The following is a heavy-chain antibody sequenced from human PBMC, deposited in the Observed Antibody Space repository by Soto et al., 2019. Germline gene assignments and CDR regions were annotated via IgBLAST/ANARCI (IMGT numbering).Heavy chain of an antibody. CDR3: AKIVAAAARGGYVQH. J-gene: IGHJ1*01. D-gene: IGHD2-2*01. CDR2: ISGSGGST. CDR1: GFTFSSYA. Sequence: EVQLLESGGGLVQPGGSLRLSCAASGFTFSSYAMSWVRQAPGKGLEWVSAISGSGGSTYYADSVKGRFTISRDNYKNTLYLQVNGRIAEDAAVYYCAKIVAAAARGGYVQHGGQGTLGTVSS. V-gene: IGHV3-23*01.